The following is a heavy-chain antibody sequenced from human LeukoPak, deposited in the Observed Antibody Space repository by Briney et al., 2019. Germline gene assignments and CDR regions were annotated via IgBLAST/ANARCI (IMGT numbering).Heavy chain of an antibody. J-gene: IGHJ4*02. CDR1: GFTFSSYA. CDR2: IGGSGGST. Sequence: GGSLRLSRAASGFTFSSYAMSWVRQAPEKGLEWVSSIGGSGGSTYYADSVKGRFTISRDNSKNTLYQQMNSLRAEDTAVYYCAKETIAVAGYYFDYWGQGTLVTVSS. D-gene: IGHD6-19*01. CDR3: AKETIAVAGYYFDY. V-gene: IGHV3-23*01.